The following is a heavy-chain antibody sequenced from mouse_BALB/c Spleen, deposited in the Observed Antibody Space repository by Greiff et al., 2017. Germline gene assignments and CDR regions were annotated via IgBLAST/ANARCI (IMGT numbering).Heavy chain of an antibody. CDR2: ISYSGST. V-gene: IGHV3-2*02. Sequence: EVQLVESGPGLVKPSQSLSLTCTVTGYSITSDYAWNWIRQFPGNKLEWMGYISYSGSTSYNPSLKSRISITRDTSKNQFFLQLNSVTTEDTATYYCARRGLLRPMDYWGQGTSVTVSS. CDR3: ARRGLLRPMDY. CDR1: GYSITSDYA. J-gene: IGHJ4*01. D-gene: IGHD1-2*01.